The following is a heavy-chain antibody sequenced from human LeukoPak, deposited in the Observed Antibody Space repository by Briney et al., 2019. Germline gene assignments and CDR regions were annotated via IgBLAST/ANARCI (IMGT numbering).Heavy chain of an antibody. D-gene: IGHD6-13*01. CDR1: GGSISSSSYY. CDR2: IYYSGST. CDR3: ARGSSSWYRGKYFQH. J-gene: IGHJ1*01. Sequence: SETLSLTCTVSGGSISSSSYYWSWIRQPPGKGLEWIGYIYYSGSTNYNPSLKSRVTISVDTSKNQFSLKLSSVTAADTAVYYCARGSSSWYRGKYFQHWGQGTLVTVSS. V-gene: IGHV4-61*01.